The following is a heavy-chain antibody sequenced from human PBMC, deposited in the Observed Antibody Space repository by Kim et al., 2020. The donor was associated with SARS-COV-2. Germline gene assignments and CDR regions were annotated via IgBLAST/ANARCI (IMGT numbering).Heavy chain of an antibody. J-gene: IGHJ4*02. V-gene: IGHV6-1*01. CDR1: GDSVSSNSAA. D-gene: IGHD3-22*01. CDR2: TYYRSKWYN. CDR3: ARVFTPTRDYYDSSGYGGLYY. Sequence: SQTLSLTCAISGDSVSSNSAAWNWIRQSPSRGLEWLGRTYYRSKWYNDYAVSVKSRITINPDTSKNQFSLQLNSVTPEDTAVYYCARVFTPTRDYYDSSGYGGLYYWGQGTLVTVSS.